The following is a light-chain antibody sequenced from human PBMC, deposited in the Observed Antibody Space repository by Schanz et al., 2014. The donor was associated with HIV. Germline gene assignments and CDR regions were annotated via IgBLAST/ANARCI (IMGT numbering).Light chain of an antibody. CDR1: SSDVGGHNY. V-gene: IGLV2-8*01. Sequence: QSALTQPPSASGSPGQSVTISCTGTSSDVGGHNYVSWYQHHPGKAPKLIIFEVSERPSGVPDRFSGSKSGNTASLTVSGLQAEDEADYYCNSYSHSNTYVFGSGTKLTVL. CDR3: NSYSHSNTYV. J-gene: IGLJ1*01. CDR2: EVS.